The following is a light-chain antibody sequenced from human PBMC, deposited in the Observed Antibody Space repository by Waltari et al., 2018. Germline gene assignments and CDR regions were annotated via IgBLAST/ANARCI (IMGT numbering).Light chain of an antibody. Sequence: DVVMTPSQVPLHVTPGQPASMACCSSQNLVHSDGNTYLNWFQQRPGQAPRRLISKVSRRDSGVPDRFSGSGSVTDFTLKISRVEAEDVGVYYCMQGTHWPRTFGQGTKVQIK. J-gene: IGKJ1*01. V-gene: IGKV2-30*02. CDR2: KVS. CDR1: QNLVHSDGNTY. CDR3: MQGTHWPRT.